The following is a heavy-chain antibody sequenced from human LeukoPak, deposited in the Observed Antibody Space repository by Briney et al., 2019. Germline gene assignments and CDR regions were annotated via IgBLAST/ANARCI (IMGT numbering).Heavy chain of an antibody. CDR3: GRGAGGSYYLDY. V-gene: IGHV3-74*01. Sequence: GGSLRLSCAASGLTFSSYWMHWVRQAPGKGLVWVSRINFDGSTTNYADSVKGRFTISRDNAKNTLYLQMNSLRAEDTAVYYCGRGAGGSYYLDYWGQGALVTVSS. D-gene: IGHD1-26*01. CDR1: GLTFSSYW. CDR2: INFDGSTT. J-gene: IGHJ4*02.